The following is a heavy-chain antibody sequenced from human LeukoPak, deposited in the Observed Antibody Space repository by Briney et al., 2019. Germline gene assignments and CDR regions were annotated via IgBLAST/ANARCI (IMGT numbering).Heavy chain of an antibody. D-gene: IGHD1-26*01. CDR1: GFTFSSYA. V-gene: IGHV3-23*01. J-gene: IGHJ4*02. Sequence: GGSLRLSCAASGFTFSSYAMSWVRQAPGKGLEWVPAIRGNGADTYYADSVKGRFTISRDNSKNTLYLQMNSLRAEDTAVYYCAKVPNSGSYYYFDYWGQGALVTVSS. CDR2: IRGNGADT. CDR3: AKVPNSGSYYYFDY.